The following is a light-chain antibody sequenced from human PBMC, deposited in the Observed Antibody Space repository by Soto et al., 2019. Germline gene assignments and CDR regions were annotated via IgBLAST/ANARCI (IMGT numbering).Light chain of an antibody. CDR1: ESVSSY. Sequence: EVVLTQSPATLSLSPGARATLSCRASESVSSYLAWYQQKPGQAPRLLIYSESNRATGIPARFSGSGSGTDFSLTISSLEPEDFAVYYCQQRSSWPFTFGPGTKVDIK. CDR3: QQRSSWPFT. J-gene: IGKJ3*01. CDR2: SES. V-gene: IGKV3-11*01.